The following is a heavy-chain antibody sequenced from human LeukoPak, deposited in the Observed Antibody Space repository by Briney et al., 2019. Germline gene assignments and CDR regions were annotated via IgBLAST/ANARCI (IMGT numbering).Heavy chain of an antibody. CDR2: MNQDGSEK. CDR3: ARDRPDYYGSGSYTH. D-gene: IGHD3-10*01. Sequence: GGSLRLSCAASGFTFSSYWMSWVRQAPGKGLEWVANMNQDGSEKYYVDSVKGRFTISRDNAKNSLYLQMNSLRAEDTAVYYCARDRPDYYGSGSYTHWGQGTLVTVSS. J-gene: IGHJ4*02. CDR1: GFTFSSYW. V-gene: IGHV3-7*01.